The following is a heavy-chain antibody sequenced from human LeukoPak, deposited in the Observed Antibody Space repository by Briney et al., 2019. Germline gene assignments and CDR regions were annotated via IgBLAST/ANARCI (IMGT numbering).Heavy chain of an antibody. CDR3: AKDSSGWYPDHAFDI. D-gene: IGHD6-19*01. J-gene: IGHJ3*02. CDR2: ISASGGTT. Sequence: GGSLRLSCAASGFTFSNYGISWVRQAPGKGLEWVSAISASGGTTYYADSVKGRFTISRDNSKNTLYLQMNSLRAEDTAVYYCAKDSSGWYPDHAFDIWGQGTMVTVSS. V-gene: IGHV3-23*01. CDR1: GFTFSNYG.